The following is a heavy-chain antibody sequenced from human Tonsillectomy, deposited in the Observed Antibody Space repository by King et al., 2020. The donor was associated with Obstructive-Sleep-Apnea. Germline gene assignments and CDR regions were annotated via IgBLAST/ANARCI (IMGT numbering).Heavy chain of an antibody. J-gene: IGHJ4*02. CDR1: GGSFSDYY. Sequence: VQLQQWGAGLLKPSETLSLTCAVYGGSFSDYYWTWIRQPPGKGLEWIGESNHSGSTNYNPSLKGRFTISVDTSRNQFSLKLTSVTAADTAVYYCARGKYDFWRGYPDYFDCWGQDTLVTVSA. CDR2: SNHSGST. V-gene: IGHV4-34*01. D-gene: IGHD3-3*01. CDR3: ARGKYDFWRGYPDYFDC.